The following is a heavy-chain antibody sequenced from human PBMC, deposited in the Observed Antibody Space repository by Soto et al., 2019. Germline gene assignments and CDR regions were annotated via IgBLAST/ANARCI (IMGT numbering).Heavy chain of an antibody. D-gene: IGHD5-18*01. Sequence: QVHLVPSGAEVKKPGASLKVSCKTSGYTFTRYGIVWVRQAPGQGLEWMGWISTYNIDTKSAQKLKGRVTMSTDTSTTTAYMELTSLTSDDTAMYYCARGGFAYGYLDVWGQGTLATVSA. J-gene: IGHJ4*02. V-gene: IGHV1-18*01. CDR3: ARGGFAYGYLDV. CDR2: ISTYNIDT. CDR1: GYTFTRYG.